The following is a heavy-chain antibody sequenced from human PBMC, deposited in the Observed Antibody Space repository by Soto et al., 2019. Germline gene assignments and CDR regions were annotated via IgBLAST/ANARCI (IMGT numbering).Heavy chain of an antibody. CDR3: TTTRPGTNVFDN. Sequence: PGGSLRLSCAASGITFSNAWMNWVRQAPGKGLEYIGRIRSKTDGGTTEYAAPVEGRFTTSRDDSKNTLYLQMGGLKTEDTAVYYCTTTRPGTNVFDNWGQGTLVTVSS. V-gene: IGHV3-15*01. J-gene: IGHJ3*02. CDR1: GITFSNAW. CDR2: IRSKTDGGTT. D-gene: IGHD6-13*01.